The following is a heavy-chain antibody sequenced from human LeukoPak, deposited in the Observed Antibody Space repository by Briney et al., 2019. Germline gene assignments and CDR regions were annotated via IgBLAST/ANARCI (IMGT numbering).Heavy chain of an antibody. V-gene: IGHV3-48*01. J-gene: IGHJ3*02. D-gene: IGHD1-7*01. CDR2: ISSSSTI. Sequence: PGGSLRLSCAASGFTFSSYSMNWVRQAPGKGLEWVSYISSSSTIYYADSVKGRFTISRDNAKNSLYLQMNSLRAEDTAVYYCARDKTGTNDAFDIWGLGTMVTVSS. CDR3: ARDKTGTNDAFDI. CDR1: GFTFSSYS.